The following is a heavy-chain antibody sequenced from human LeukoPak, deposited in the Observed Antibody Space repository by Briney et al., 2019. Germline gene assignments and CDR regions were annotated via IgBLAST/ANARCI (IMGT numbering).Heavy chain of an antibody. CDR3: ARRRTTVTTSLDY. CDR1: GFTFSNYE. Sequence: GGSLRLSCAASGFTFSNYEMNWVRQAPGKGLQWVSSISSSSSYISYADSVKGRFTISRDNAKNSLYLQMNSLRAEDTAVYYCARRRTTVTTSLDYWGQGTLVTVSS. D-gene: IGHD4-17*01. J-gene: IGHJ4*02. CDR2: ISSSSSYI. V-gene: IGHV3-21*01.